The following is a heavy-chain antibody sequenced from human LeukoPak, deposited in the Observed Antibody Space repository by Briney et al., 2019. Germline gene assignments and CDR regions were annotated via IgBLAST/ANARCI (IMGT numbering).Heavy chain of an antibody. D-gene: IGHD6-6*01. J-gene: IGHJ6*03. CDR2: ISAYNGNT. CDR1: GYIFTGYY. Sequence: ASVKVSCKASGYIFTGYYMHWVRQAPGQGLEWMGWISAYNGNTNYVQKLQGRVTMTTDTSTSTAYMELRSLRSDDTAVYYCARGHSSSSYYYYYMDVWGKGTTVTVSS. V-gene: IGHV1-18*04. CDR3: ARGHSSSSYYYYYMDV.